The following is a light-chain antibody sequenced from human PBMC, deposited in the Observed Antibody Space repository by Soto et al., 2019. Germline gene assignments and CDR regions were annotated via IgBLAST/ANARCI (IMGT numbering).Light chain of an antibody. CDR3: QSYDSSLRGSV. Sequence: QSVLTQPPSVSGAPGQRVTISCTGSSSNIGAGYDVHWYQQLPGTAPKLLIYGNSNRPSGVPDRFSGSKSGPSASLAITGLQAEDEADYYCQSYDSSLRGSVFGTGTKVTVL. J-gene: IGLJ1*01. CDR1: SSNIGAGYD. CDR2: GNS. V-gene: IGLV1-40*01.